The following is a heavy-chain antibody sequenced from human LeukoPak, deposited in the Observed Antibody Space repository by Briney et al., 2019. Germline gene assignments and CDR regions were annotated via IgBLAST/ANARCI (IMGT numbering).Heavy chain of an antibody. CDR1: GGSISSSN. CDR3: ARADYSTTLSHDDYSLYV. V-gene: IGHV4-59*08. CDR2: IYYIGSA. J-gene: IGHJ6*03. D-gene: IGHD6-13*01. Sequence: ASATLSLTCTVSGGSISSSNRSWLRQPPRKRLEMIGNIYYIGSANYNPYLKSRVTITVDTSKNPASLELSRVSAEDTAVYYCARADYSTTLSHDDYSLYVEGKGT.